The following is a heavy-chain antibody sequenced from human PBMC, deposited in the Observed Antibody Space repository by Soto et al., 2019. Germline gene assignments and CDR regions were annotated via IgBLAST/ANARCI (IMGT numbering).Heavy chain of an antibody. J-gene: IGHJ4*02. Sequence: VASVEVSCEXSGNTFTSYDINWVRQATGHGLEWMGWINPNSGNIGYAQKFQGRVTMTRDTAIRTAYMEVSRLRSDDTAVYYCARGRASGSYYLLDYWGQGTLVTVSS. CDR1: GNTFTSYD. CDR3: ARGRASGSYYLLDY. CDR2: INPNSGNI. D-gene: IGHD3-10*01. V-gene: IGHV1-8*01.